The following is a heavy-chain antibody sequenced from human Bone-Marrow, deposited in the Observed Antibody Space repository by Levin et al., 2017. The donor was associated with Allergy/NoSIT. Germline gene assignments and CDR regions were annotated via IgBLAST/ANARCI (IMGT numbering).Heavy chain of an antibody. CDR3: TRSSSVTPYYYYGMDV. D-gene: IGHD3-22*01. CDR2: MNSNVGNT. Sequence: AASVKVSCKASGYTFTSFDINWVRQATGQGFEYMGWMNSNVGNTGYVEKFQGRVTMTRDTSIGTAYMELSDLTFDDTAVYYCTRSSSVTPYYYYGMDVWGQGTTVTVSS. CDR1: GYTFTSFD. V-gene: IGHV1-8*01. J-gene: IGHJ6*02.